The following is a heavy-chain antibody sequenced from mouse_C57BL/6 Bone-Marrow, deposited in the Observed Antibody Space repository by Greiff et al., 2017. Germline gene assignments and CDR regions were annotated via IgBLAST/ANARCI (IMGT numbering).Heavy chain of an antibody. CDR3: ARHTFDY. CDR2: ISNGGGST. J-gene: IGHJ2*01. V-gene: IGHV5-12*01. CDR1: GFTFSDYY. Sequence: EVKVVESGGGLVQPGGSLKLSCAASGFTFSDYYMYWVRQTPEKRLEWVAYISNGGGSTYYPDTVKGRCTISRDNAKNTRYLQMSRLKSEDTAMYYCARHTFDYWGQGTTLTVSS.